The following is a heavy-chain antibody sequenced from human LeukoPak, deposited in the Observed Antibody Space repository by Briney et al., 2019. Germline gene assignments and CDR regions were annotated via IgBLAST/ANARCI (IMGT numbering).Heavy chain of an antibody. Sequence: SETLSLTCTVSGDSIGNQYWSWIRQPPGKGLEWIGYLYYSEYTKYNPSLESRVTISVDTSKNQFSLRLTSVTAADTAIYFCAGEAAAGTNFDYWGQGILVTVSS. J-gene: IGHJ4*02. D-gene: IGHD6-13*01. CDR3: AGEAAAGTNFDY. V-gene: IGHV4-59*11. CDR1: GDSIGNQY. CDR2: LYYSEYT.